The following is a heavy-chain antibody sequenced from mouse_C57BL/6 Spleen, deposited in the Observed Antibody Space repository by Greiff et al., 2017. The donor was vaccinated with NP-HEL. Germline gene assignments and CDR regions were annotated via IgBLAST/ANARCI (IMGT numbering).Heavy chain of an antibody. CDR2: ISYDGSN. CDR3: AREATHYFDY. J-gene: IGHJ2*01. Sequence: DVKLQESGPGLVKPSQSLSLTCSVTGYSITSGYYWNWIRQFPGNKLEWMGYISYDGSNNYNPSLKNRISITRDTSKNQFFLKLNSVTTEDTATYYCAREATHYFDYWGQGTTLTVSS. V-gene: IGHV3-6*01. CDR1: GYSITSGYY. D-gene: IGHD1-2*01.